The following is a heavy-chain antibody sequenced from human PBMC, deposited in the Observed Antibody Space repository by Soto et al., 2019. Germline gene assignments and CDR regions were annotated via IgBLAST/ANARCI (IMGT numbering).Heavy chain of an antibody. D-gene: IGHD3-22*01. CDR1: GGTFSSYA. V-gene: IGHV1-69*06. CDR3: ARDLSDYYEVRTDAFDI. CDR2: IIPIFGTA. J-gene: IGHJ3*02. Sequence: GASVKVSCKASGGTFSSYAISWVRQAPGQGLEWMGGIIPIFGTANYAQKFQGRVTITADKSTSTAYMELSSLRSEDTAVYYFARDLSDYYEVRTDAFDIWGQGTMVTVSS.